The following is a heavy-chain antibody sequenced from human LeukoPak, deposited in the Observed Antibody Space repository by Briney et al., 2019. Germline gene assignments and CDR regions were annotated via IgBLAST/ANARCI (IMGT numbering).Heavy chain of an antibody. CDR2: IYSGGSP. Sequence: PGGSLRLSCAASGFTVRSSYMSWVRQAPGKGLEWVSVIYSGGSPDYADSAKGRFTISSDNSENTLYLQMNSLRVEDTAVYYCARTEIYYDSSGSGDYYYYYMDVWGKGTTVTISS. CDR3: ARTEIYYDSSGSGDYYYYYMDV. D-gene: IGHD3-22*01. CDR1: GFTVRSSY. V-gene: IGHV3-53*01. J-gene: IGHJ6*03.